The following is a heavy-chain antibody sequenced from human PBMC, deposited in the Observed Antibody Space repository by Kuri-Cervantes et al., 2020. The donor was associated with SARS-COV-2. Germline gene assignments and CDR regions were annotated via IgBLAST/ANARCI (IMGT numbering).Heavy chain of an antibody. J-gene: IGHJ4*02. CDR1: GFTFDDYS. Sequence: GGSLRLSCAASGFTFDDYSMHWVRQAPGKGLEWVSGISWNSGSIGYADSVKGRFTISRDNAKNSLYLQMNSLRAEDTAVYYCARVGRFRGNYFDYWGQGTLVTVSS. CDR2: ISWNSGSI. D-gene: IGHD3-10*01. V-gene: IGHV3-9*01. CDR3: ARVGRFRGNYFDY.